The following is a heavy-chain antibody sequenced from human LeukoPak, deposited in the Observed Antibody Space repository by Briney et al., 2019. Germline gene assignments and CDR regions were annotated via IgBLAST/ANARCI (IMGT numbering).Heavy chain of an antibody. CDR3: AKEIYAYGSRGFDY. V-gene: IGHV3-23*01. Sequence: GGSLRLSCSASQFTFSYYAMTWVRQAPGKGLEWVSGISSSGDYTYYADSVKGRFTISRDNYKNTLYLQLNSLRVEDTAVYYCAKEIYAYGSRGFDYWGQGTLVTVSS. CDR2: ISSSGDYT. CDR1: QFTFSYYA. J-gene: IGHJ4*02. D-gene: IGHD3-10*01.